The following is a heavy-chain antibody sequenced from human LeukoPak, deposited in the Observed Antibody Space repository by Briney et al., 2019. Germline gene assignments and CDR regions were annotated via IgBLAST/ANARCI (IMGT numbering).Heavy chain of an antibody. J-gene: IGHJ6*02. CDR2: ISGSGGST. CDR3: ARSHIVVVTATNYYYYYGMDV. CDR1: GFTFSSYA. Sequence: PGGSLRLSCAASGFTFSSYAMSWVRQAPGKGLEWVSAISGSGGSTYYADSVKGRFTISRDNSKNTLYLQMNSLRAEDTAVYYCARSHIVVVTATNYYYYYGMDVWGQGTTVTVSS. V-gene: IGHV3-23*01. D-gene: IGHD2-21*02.